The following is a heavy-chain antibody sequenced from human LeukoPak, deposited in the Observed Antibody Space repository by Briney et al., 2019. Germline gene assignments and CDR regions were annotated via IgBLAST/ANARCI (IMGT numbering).Heavy chain of an antibody. CDR3: AKDRTSTWSWDY. J-gene: IGHJ4*02. D-gene: IGHD6-13*01. CDR2: ILSDGNDK. V-gene: IGHV3-30*18. CDR1: GFTFSSYD. Sequence: GRSLRLSCAASGFTFSSYDMHWVRQAPGRGLEWVAIILSDGNDKYYADSVKGRFTISRDNSKDTLDLQMNSLGAEDTAVYYCAKDRTSTWSWDYWGQGTLVIVSS.